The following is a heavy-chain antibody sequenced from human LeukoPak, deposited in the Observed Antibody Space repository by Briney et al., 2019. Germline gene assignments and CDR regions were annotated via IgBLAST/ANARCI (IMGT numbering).Heavy chain of an antibody. D-gene: IGHD2-21*02. V-gene: IGHV4-59*06. CDR2: IYYSGST. J-gene: IGHJ4*02. Sequence: TASETLSLTCTVSGGSISSYYWSWIRQHPGKGLEWIGYIYYSGSTYYNPSLKSRVTISVDTSKNQFSLKLSSVTAADTAVYYCAMGVVTAIEAFDYWGQGTLVTVSS. CDR1: GGSISSYY. CDR3: AMGVVTAIEAFDY.